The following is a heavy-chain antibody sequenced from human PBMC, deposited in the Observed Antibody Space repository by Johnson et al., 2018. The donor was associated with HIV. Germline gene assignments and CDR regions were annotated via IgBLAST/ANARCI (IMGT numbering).Heavy chain of an antibody. CDR1: GLTFGDYA. CDR2: IRSKAYGGTT. D-gene: IGHD5-18*01. V-gene: IGHV3-49*03. Sequence: VQLVESGGGLVQPGRSLRLSCTASGLTFGDYAMSWFRQAPGKGLEWVGFIRSKAYGGTTEYAASVNGRFTISKDDSKNIAYLQMNSLRAEDTAVYYCAKERGYSYGRGAFDIWGQGTMVTVSS. CDR3: AKERGYSYGRGAFDI. J-gene: IGHJ3*02.